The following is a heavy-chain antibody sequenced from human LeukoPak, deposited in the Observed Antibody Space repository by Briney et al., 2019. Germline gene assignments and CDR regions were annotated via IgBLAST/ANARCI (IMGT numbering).Heavy chain of an antibody. Sequence: AGGSLRLSCAASGFTFSSYSMNWVRQAPGKGLEWVSSISSSSSYIYSADSVKGRFTISRENAKNSLYLQMNSLRAEDTAVYYCARVAGAYYDSSGYYSSGYFDYWGQGTLVTVSS. D-gene: IGHD3-22*01. CDR1: GFTFSSYS. J-gene: IGHJ4*02. CDR3: ARVAGAYYDSSGYYSSGYFDY. CDR2: ISSSSSYI. V-gene: IGHV3-21*01.